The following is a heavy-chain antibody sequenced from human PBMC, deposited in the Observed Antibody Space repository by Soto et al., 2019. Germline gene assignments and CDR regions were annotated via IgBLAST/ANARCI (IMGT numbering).Heavy chain of an antibody. Sequence: PSETLSLTCAVSGESISSNNWWHWVRQAPGMGLEWIGEILHSGSTSYNPSLKSRVNIAVDMSTNHFSLTLISVTAADTAVYYCAFPATADFDYWGKGILVTVSS. CDR3: AFPATADFDY. J-gene: IGHJ4*02. CDR2: ILHSGST. D-gene: IGHD6-13*01. CDR1: GESISSNNW. V-gene: IGHV4-4*02.